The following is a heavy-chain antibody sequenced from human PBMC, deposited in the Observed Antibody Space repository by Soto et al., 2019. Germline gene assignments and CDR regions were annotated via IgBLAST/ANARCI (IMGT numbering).Heavy chain of an antibody. V-gene: IGHV4-31*03. Sequence: SETLSLTCTVSGGSISSGGYYWSWIRQHPGKGLEWIGYIYYSGSTYYNPSLKSRVTISVDTSKNQFSLKLSSVTAADTSVYYCARGLSPYSSSSFIDYWGQGTLVTVSS. D-gene: IGHD6-6*01. CDR1: GGSISSGGYY. CDR2: IYYSGST. J-gene: IGHJ4*02. CDR3: ARGLSPYSSSSFIDY.